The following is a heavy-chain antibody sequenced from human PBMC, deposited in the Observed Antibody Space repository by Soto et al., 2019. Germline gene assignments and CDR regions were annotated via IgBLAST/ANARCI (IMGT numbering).Heavy chain of an antibody. V-gene: IGHV3-7*05. CDR3: AGPRGNGYYPY. Sequence: GGSLRLSCAASGFTFSSYWMSWVRQAPGKGLEWVANIKEDGSEKYYVDSVKGRFTISRDNAENSLYLQMNSLRAEDTAVYYCAGPRGNGYYPYWGQGTLVTVSS. D-gene: IGHD3-22*01. CDR2: IKEDGSEK. CDR1: GFTFSSYW. J-gene: IGHJ4*02.